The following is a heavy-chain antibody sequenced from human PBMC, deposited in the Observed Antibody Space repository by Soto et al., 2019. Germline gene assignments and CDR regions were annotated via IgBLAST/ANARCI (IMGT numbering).Heavy chain of an antibody. V-gene: IGHV3-30*03. CDR3: ARSQLLSAFDI. CDR1: GFTFSSYG. Sequence: GGSLRLSCAASGFTFSSYGMHWVRQAPGKGLEWVAVISYDGSNKYYADSVKGRFTISRDNSKNTLYLQMNSLRAEDTAVYYCARSQLLSAFDIWGQGTMVTVSS. J-gene: IGHJ3*02. D-gene: IGHD1-26*01. CDR2: ISYDGSNK.